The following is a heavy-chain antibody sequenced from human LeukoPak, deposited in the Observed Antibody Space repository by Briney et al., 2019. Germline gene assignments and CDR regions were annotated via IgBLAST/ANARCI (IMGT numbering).Heavy chain of an antibody. D-gene: IGHD2-2*01. V-gene: IGHV5-51*01. CDR2: IYPLDSDT. J-gene: IGHJ5*02. CDR1: GYNFTNSW. CDR3: ARQQGYCSSTSCRYNWFDP. Sequence: AGESLKISCKGSGYNFTNSWIGWVRQMPGKGLEWMEIIYPLDSDTRYSPSFQGQVTISADKSTSTASLQWSSLKASDTAMYYCARQQGYCSSTSCRYNWFDPWGQGTLVTVSS.